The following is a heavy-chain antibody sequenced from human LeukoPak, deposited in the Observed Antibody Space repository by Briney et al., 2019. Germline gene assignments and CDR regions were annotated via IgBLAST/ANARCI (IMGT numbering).Heavy chain of an antibody. CDR1: GFSFGDYG. CDR2: IGNKRYDGPT. CDR3: SRGDYYDSSGYYLLFDY. Sequence: GRSLRLSCTASGFSFGDYGMTWVRQAPGKGLEWVGFIGNKRYDGPTEYAESVKGRFTISRDDSKSIAYLQMNSLKTEDTAVYYCSRGDYYDSSGYYLLFDYWGEGTVVSVSS. J-gene: IGHJ4*02. D-gene: IGHD3-22*01. V-gene: IGHV3-49*04.